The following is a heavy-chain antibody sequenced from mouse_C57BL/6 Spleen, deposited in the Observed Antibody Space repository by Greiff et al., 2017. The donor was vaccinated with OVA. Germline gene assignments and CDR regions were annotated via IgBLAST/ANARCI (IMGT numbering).Heavy chain of an antibody. Sequence: QVQLQQPGPELVKPGASVKISCKASGYAFSSSWMNWVKQRPGKGLEWIGRIYPGDGDTNYNGKFKGKATLTADKSSSTAYMQLSSLTSEDSAVYFCARDYGLDYWGQGTTLTVSS. J-gene: IGHJ2*01. CDR2: IYPGDGDT. D-gene: IGHD1-1*01. V-gene: IGHV1-82*01. CDR3: ARDYGLDY. CDR1: GYAFSSSW.